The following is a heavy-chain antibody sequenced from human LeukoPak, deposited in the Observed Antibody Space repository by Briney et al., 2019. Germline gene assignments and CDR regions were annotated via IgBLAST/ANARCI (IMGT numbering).Heavy chain of an antibody. CDR1: GVSFSGYY. V-gene: IGHV4-34*01. J-gene: IGHJ4*02. Sequence: SETLSLTCAVYGVSFSGYYWSWIRQPPGKGLEWIGEINHSGSTNYNPSLKSRVTISVDTSKNQFSLKLSSVTAADTAVYYCARGRIGLLWFGEYFDYWGQGTLVTVSS. D-gene: IGHD3-10*01. CDR3: ARGRIGLLWFGEYFDY. CDR2: INHSGST.